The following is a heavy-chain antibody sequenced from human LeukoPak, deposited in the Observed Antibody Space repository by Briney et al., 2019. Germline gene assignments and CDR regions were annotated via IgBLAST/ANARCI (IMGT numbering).Heavy chain of an antibody. CDR3: ARDPYDARRFYYFDY. J-gene: IGHJ4*02. CDR1: GGSISSYY. D-gene: IGHD3-3*01. CDR2: IYYSGST. V-gene: IGHV4-39*07. Sequence: SGTLSLTCSVSGGSISSYYWGWIRQPPGKGLEWIGSIYYSGSTYYNPSLKSRVTISVDTSKNQFSLKLSSVTAADTAVYYCARDPYDARRFYYFDYWGQGTLVTVSS.